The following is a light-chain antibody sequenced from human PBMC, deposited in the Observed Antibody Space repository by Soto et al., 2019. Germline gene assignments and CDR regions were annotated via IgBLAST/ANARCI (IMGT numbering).Light chain of an antibody. CDR2: GAS. V-gene: IGKV3-15*01. J-gene: IGKJ1*01. CDR3: QQYNNWRT. Sequence: EIVMTQSPATLSVSPGERATLSCRASQSVSSNLAWYQQKPGQAPRLLIYGASTRDTGIPARYSGNRYGTEFTLTISSLQSEDFAVYYCQQYNNWRTFGQGTKV. CDR1: QSVSSN.